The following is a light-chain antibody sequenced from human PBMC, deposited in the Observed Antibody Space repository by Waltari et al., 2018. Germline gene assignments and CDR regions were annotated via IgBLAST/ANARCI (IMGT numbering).Light chain of an antibody. Sequence: EIVLTQSPATLSLSPGERATLSCRASQSVTSYLGWYQQNPGQPPKLLIYDPSNRATGFPASFSGSGSGTDFTLTISSLEREDFAVYYCQQKFTFGPGTKVDIK. CDR1: QSVTSY. V-gene: IGKV3-11*01. J-gene: IGKJ3*01. CDR3: QQKFT. CDR2: DPS.